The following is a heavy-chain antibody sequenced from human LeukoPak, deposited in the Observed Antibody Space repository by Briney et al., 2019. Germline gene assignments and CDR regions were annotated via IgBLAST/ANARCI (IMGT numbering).Heavy chain of an antibody. Sequence: PSETLSLTCTVSGGSISSYYWSWIRQPPGEGLEWIGNMDHSGSTNYNPSLKSRVTISVDTSKNQFSLKLSSVTAADTAFYYCARYVVPGRTLDYWGQGTLVTVSS. D-gene: IGHD6-6*01. V-gene: IGHV4-59*12. CDR1: GGSISSYY. J-gene: IGHJ4*02. CDR2: MDHSGST. CDR3: ARYVVPGRTLDY.